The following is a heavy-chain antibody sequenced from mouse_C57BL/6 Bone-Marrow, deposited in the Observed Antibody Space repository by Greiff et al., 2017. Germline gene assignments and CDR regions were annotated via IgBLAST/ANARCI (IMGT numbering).Heavy chain of an antibody. Sequence: QVQLQQPGAELVMPGASVKLSCKASGYTFTSYWMHWVKQRPGQGLEWIGEIDPSDSYTNYNQKFKGKSTLTVDKSSSTAYMQLSSLTSEDSAVYYCARGGYLAWFAYWGQGTLVPVSA. CDR1: GYTFTSYW. CDR3: ARGGYLAWFAY. J-gene: IGHJ3*01. V-gene: IGHV1-69*01. D-gene: IGHD2-3*01. CDR2: IDPSDSYT.